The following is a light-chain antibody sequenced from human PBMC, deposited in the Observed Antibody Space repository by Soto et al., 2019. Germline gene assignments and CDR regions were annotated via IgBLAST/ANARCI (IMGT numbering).Light chain of an antibody. V-gene: IGKV3-11*01. CDR2: DAS. J-gene: IGKJ5*01. CDR3: QHRSIWPVS. Sequence: EIVLTKSPATLSLSPGERATLSCRSSQSVSSYLAWYQQKPGQAPRLLIFDASNRATGIPARFSGSGSATDFTLTISSLEPEDFAVYYCQHRSIWPVSFGQGTRLEIK. CDR1: QSVSSY.